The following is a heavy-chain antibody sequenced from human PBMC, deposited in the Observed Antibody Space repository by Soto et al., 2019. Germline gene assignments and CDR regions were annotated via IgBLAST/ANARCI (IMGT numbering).Heavy chain of an antibody. CDR2: IDWDDDK. V-gene: IGHV2-70*11. CDR3: ARFPGSGWSPYYFDY. D-gene: IGHD6-19*01. CDR1: GFSLSTSGMC. Sequence: ESGATLVNPTQTLTLTCTFSGFSLSTSGMCVSWIRQPPGKALEWLARIDWDDDKYYSTSLKTRLTISKDTSKNQVVLTMTNMDPVDTATYYCARFPGSGWSPYYFDYWGQGTLVTVSS. J-gene: IGHJ4*02.